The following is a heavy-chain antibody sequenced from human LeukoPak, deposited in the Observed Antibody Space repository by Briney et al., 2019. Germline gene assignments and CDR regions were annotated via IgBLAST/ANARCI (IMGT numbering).Heavy chain of an antibody. Sequence: SVKVSCKASGGTFSSYAISWVRQAPGQGLEWMGRIIPILGIANYAQKFQGRVTITADKSTSTAYMELSSLRSEDTAVYYCAKVQAASSGWYFDYWGQGTLVTVSS. CDR3: AKVQAASSGWYFDY. V-gene: IGHV1-69*04. J-gene: IGHJ4*02. CDR1: GGTFSSYA. D-gene: IGHD6-19*01. CDR2: IIPILGIA.